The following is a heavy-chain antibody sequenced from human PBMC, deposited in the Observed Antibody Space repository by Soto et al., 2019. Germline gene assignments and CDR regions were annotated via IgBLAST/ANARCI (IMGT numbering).Heavy chain of an antibody. V-gene: IGHV1-8*01. CDR2: MNPNSGNT. CDR3: ARVPNDFWNNNWFDP. D-gene: IGHD3-3*01. J-gene: IGHJ5*02. Sequence: ASVKVSCKASGYTFTSYDINWVRQATGQGLEWMGWMNPNSGNTGYAQKFQGRVTMTRNTSISTAYMELSSLRSEDTAVYYCARVPNDFWNNNWFDPWGQGTLVTSPQ. CDR1: GYTFTSYD.